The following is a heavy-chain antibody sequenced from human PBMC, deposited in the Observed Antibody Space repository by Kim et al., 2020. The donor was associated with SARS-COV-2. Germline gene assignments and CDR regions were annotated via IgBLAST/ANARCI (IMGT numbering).Heavy chain of an antibody. Sequence: ASVKVSCKASGYTFTTYDINWVRQAPGQGLEWVGWMNPNSGNTGYAQKFQGRVTITSNTPTRTAYMELSSLTDEDTAVYYCVRGNLDDYNLVTTYYFPDPWGQGTLVTVSS. CDR1: GYTFTTYD. CDR3: VRGNLDDYNLVTTYYFPDP. D-gene: IGHD3-9*01. J-gene: IGHJ5*02. V-gene: IGHV1-8*01. CDR2: MNPNSGNT.